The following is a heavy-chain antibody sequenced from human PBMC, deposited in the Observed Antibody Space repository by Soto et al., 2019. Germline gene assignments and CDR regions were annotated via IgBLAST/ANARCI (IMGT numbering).Heavy chain of an antibody. CDR1: GFRFADYT. D-gene: IGHD6-13*01. CDR2: LTWNSESI. Sequence: EVQLVESGGGLVQPGRSQRLSCAASGFRFADYTMHWVRQAPGKGLEWVSGLTWNSESIAYADSVKGRFTISRDNAKNSLYLQMNSLRAEDTAFYFCAKGAISGTLNWFDPWGQGTLVTVSS. V-gene: IGHV3-9*01. CDR3: AKGAISGTLNWFDP. J-gene: IGHJ5*02.